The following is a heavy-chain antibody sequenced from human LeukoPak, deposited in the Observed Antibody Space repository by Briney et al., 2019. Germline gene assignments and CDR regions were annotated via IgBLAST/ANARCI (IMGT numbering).Heavy chain of an antibody. CDR3: VTYQLLLYGFDY. CDR1: GFTVSSNY. V-gene: IGHV3-66*01. CDR2: FYSGGST. D-gene: IGHD2-2*01. Sequence: VGSLRLSCVVSGFTVSSNYMSWVRQAPGKGLEWVSMFYSGGSTFYADSVKGRFTIARDSSKNTLYLQMNSLRAEDTAVYYCVTYQLLLYGFDYWGQGTLVTVSS. J-gene: IGHJ4*02.